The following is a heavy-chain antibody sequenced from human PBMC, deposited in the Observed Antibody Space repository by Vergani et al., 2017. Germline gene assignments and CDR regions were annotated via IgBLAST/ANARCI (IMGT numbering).Heavy chain of an antibody. Sequence: QVQLVESGGGLVKPGGSLRLSCAASGFSFSDHYMTWIRQAPGKGLEWVSYISNSGNTIEYADSVKGRFTISRDDSTNTLFLHMSNLRPEDTAMYYCAKTRGNSFNSWDIWGRGTTVTVSS. J-gene: IGHJ6*01. CDR2: ISNSGNTI. CDR3: AKTRGNSFNSWDI. V-gene: IGHV3-11*01. CDR1: GFSFSDHY. D-gene: IGHD5-12*01.